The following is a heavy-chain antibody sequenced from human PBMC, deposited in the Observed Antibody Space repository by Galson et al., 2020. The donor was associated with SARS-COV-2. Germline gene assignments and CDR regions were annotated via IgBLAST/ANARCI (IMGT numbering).Heavy chain of an antibody. J-gene: IGHJ6*02. V-gene: IGHV3-23*01. CDR3: AKEAPRITIFGVASRAKRGMDV. CDR2: ISHSGADT. Sequence: GESLKISCAASGFTFSSYAMSWVRQAPGKGLELVSAISHSGADTSHADSVKGRFTISRDNSKNTLYLQMNSLRAEDTAVYYCAKEAPRITIFGVASRAKRGMDVWGQGTTVTVSS. CDR1: GFTFSSYA. D-gene: IGHD3-3*01.